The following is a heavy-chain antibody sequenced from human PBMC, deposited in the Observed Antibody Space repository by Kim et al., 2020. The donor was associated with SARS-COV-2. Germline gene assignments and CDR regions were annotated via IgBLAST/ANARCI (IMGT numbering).Heavy chain of an antibody. V-gene: IGHV4-39*07. J-gene: IGHJ6*02. CDR2: IYYSGST. Sequence: SETLSLTCTVSGGSISSSSYYWGWIRQPPGKGLEWIGSIYYSGSTYYNPSLKSRVTISVDTSKNQFSLKLSSVTAADTAVYYCARDAYSSSWTPRSDYYYGMDVWGQGTTVTVSS. CDR1: GGSISSSSYY. D-gene: IGHD6-13*01. CDR3: ARDAYSSSWTPRSDYYYGMDV.